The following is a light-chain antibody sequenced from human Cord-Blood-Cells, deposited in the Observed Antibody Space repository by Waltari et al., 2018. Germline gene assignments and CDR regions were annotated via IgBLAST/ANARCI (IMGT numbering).Light chain of an antibody. V-gene: IGKV1-39*01. J-gene: IGKJ4*01. Sequence: DIQMTQSPSSLSASVGDRVTITCRASQSISSYLNWYQQKPGKAPKLLIYAASSLQSGVPSRFSGSGSGTDFTLTISSVQPEDFATYYCQQSYGTLALTFGGGTKVE. CDR3: QQSYGTLALT. CDR1: QSISSY. CDR2: AAS.